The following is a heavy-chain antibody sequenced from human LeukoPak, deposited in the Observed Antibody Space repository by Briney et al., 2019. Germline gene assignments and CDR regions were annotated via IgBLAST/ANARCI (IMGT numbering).Heavy chain of an antibody. CDR2: IIPIFGTA. CDR1: GSTFSSYA. Sequence: SVKVSCKASGSTFSSYAISWVRQAPGQGLEWMGGIIPIFGTANYAQKLQGRVTITTDESTSTAYMELSSLRSEDTAVYYCARDMGQQLVRDYYYYMDVWGKGTTVTVSS. CDR3: ARDMGQQLVRDYYYYMDV. V-gene: IGHV1-69*05. D-gene: IGHD6-13*01. J-gene: IGHJ6*03.